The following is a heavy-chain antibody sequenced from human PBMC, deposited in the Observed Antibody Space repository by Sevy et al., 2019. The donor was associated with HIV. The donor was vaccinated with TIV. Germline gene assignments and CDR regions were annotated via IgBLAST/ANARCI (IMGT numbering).Heavy chain of an antibody. J-gene: IGHJ5*02. Sequence: GGSLRLSCAASGFTFSDYYMSWIRQAPGKGLEWVSYISSSGSTIYYADSVKGRFTISRDNAKNSLYLQMNSLRAEETAVYYCGRVGSGYRYWFDPWGQGTLVTVSS. CDR2: ISSSGSTI. D-gene: IGHD3-9*01. CDR1: GFTFSDYY. CDR3: GRVGSGYRYWFDP. V-gene: IGHV3-11*01.